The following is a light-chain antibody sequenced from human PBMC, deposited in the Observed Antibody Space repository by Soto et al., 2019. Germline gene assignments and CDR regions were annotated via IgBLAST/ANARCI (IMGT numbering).Light chain of an antibody. Sequence: EIVLTQSPGTLSLSPGERATLSCRASQSVSSSYLAWYQQKPGQAPRLPLYDASTRATGIPDRFSGGGSGTEFTLTINSLQPDDFARYYCHQYKSHSPTFGQGTKVDIK. J-gene: IGKJ1*01. CDR1: QSVSSSY. CDR3: HQYKSHSPT. CDR2: DAS. V-gene: IGKV3-20*01.